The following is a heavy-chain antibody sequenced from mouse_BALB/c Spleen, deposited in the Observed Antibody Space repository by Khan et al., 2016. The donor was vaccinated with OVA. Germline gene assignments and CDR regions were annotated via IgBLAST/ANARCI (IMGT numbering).Heavy chain of an antibody. CDR1: GYTFPTNT. V-gene: IGHV1-4*01. CDR3: ERRRKGYAMDY. J-gene: IGHJ4*01. Sequence: QVQLKQLGAELARPGASVKMSCKAFGYTFPTNTMHWVKQRLGQGLEWIGYIIPRRDYTIYNQKFKDKATLTADISSTTSYMQMSSLTSEDAAVEVYERRRKGYAMDYWGQGTTVTVSS. CDR2: IIPRRDYT.